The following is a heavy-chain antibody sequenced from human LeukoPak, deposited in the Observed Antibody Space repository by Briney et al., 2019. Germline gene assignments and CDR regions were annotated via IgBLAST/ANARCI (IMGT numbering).Heavy chain of an antibody. CDR2: IYYSGST. Sequence: SQTLSLTCTVSGGSISSGGYYWSWIRQPPGKGLEWIGYIYYSGSTYYNPSLKSRVTISVDTSKNQFSLKLSSVTAADTAVYYCARGPLESGGYYFDYWGQGTLVTVSS. J-gene: IGHJ4*02. V-gene: IGHV4-30-4*01. D-gene: IGHD3-10*01. CDR1: GGSISSGGYY. CDR3: ARGPLESGGYYFDY.